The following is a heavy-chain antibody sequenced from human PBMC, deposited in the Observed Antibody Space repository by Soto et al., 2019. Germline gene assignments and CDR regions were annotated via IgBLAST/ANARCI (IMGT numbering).Heavy chain of an antibody. V-gene: IGHV4-59*08. CDR3: AISIFVVVSTRDNCFDP. J-gene: IGHJ5*01. D-gene: IGHD3-3*02. CDR1: GGSISSYY. CDR2: IYYSGST. Sequence: QVQLQESGPGLVKPSETLSLTCTVSGGSISSYYWSWIRQPPGKGLEWIGNIYYSGSTNYNPSRKSLVTISLDTSNNQFSRKLRAVTAADAAVCYCAISIFVVVSTRDNCFDPWGQGTLVTVSS.